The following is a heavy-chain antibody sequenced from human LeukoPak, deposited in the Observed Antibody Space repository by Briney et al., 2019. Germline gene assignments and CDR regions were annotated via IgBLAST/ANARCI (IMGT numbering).Heavy chain of an antibody. Sequence: SETLSLTCTVSGDSITSGTYYWTWIRQPAGKGLEWIGRIYTSGSTNYKPSLKSRVTISLDTSKNHFSLKLSSVTAADTAVYYCARTRYYYNSRSYGAPYYFDYWGQGTLVTVSS. D-gene: IGHD3-10*01. V-gene: IGHV4-61*02. CDR1: GDSITSGTYY. J-gene: IGHJ4*02. CDR3: ARTRYYYNSRSYGAPYYFDY. CDR2: IYTSGST.